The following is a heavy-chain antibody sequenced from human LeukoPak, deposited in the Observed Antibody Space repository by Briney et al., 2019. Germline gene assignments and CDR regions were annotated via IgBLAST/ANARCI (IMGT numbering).Heavy chain of an antibody. D-gene: IGHD6-19*01. CDR2: IIPIFGTA. CDR3: ARAFLRPYSSGWSLFDY. Sequence: SVKVSCKASGGTFSSYAISWVRQAPGHGLEWMGGIIPIFGTANYAQKFQGRVTITADESTSTAYMELSSLRSEDTAVYYCARAFLRPYSSGWSLFDYWGQGTLVTVSS. V-gene: IGHV1-69*13. CDR1: GGTFSSYA. J-gene: IGHJ4*02.